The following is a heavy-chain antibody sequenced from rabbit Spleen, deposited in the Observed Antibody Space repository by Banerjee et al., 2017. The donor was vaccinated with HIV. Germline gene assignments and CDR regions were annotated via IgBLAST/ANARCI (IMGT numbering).Heavy chain of an antibody. CDR2: IDPVFGIT. CDR1: GFDFSSYG. J-gene: IGHJ4*01. Sequence: QEQVVESGGGLVQPGGSLKVSCKASGFDFSSYGVSWVRQAPGKGLEWIGYIDPVFGITYYANWVNGRFTISRDNAQNTLFLQLNSLTAADTATYFCVRDTWHFSLWGQGTLVTVS. CDR3: VRDTWHFSL. V-gene: IGHV1S47*01. D-gene: IGHD3-1*01.